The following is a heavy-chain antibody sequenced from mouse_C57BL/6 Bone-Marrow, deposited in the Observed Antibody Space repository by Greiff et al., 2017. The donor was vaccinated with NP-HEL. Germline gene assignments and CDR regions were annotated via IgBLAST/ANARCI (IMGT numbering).Heavy chain of an antibody. CDR1: GFNIKDDY. Sequence: VQLKESGAELVRPGASVKLSCTASGFNIKDDYMHWVKQRPEQGLEWIGWIDPENGDTEYASKFQGKATITADTSSNTAYLQLSILTSEYTAVYYCTTVITTRYFDYWGQGTTLTVSS. V-gene: IGHV14-4*01. D-gene: IGHD1-1*01. CDR3: TTVITTRYFDY. CDR2: IDPENGDT. J-gene: IGHJ2*01.